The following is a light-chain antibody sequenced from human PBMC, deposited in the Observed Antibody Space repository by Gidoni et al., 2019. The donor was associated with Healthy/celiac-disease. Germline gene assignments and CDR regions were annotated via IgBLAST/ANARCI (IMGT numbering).Light chain of an antibody. V-gene: IGKV3-11*01. CDR2: DAS. CDR1: QSVSSY. CDR3: QQRSNWPPT. Sequence: EIVLTQSPATLSLSPGERATLSCRASQSVSSYLAWYQQKPGQAPRLLIYDASNRATGIPARFSGSGSGTDFTLTISSLEPEEFAVYYCQQRSNWPPTFGGXTKVEIK. J-gene: IGKJ4*01.